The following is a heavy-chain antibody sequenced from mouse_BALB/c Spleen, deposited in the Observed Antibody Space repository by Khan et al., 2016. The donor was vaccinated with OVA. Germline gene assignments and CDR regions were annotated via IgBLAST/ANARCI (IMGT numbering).Heavy chain of an antibody. CDR2: ISYSGNT. CDR1: GYSITSDYA. Sequence: VQLQQSGPGLVKPSQSLSLICTVTGYSITSDYAWNWIRQFPGNKLEWMGFISYSGNTNYKPSLKSRISITRDTSKNQFFLHLNSVTTEDTATYYCARVYGGDFDYWGQGTTLTVSS. J-gene: IGHJ2*01. D-gene: IGHD1-1*01. CDR3: ARVYGGDFDY. V-gene: IGHV3-2*02.